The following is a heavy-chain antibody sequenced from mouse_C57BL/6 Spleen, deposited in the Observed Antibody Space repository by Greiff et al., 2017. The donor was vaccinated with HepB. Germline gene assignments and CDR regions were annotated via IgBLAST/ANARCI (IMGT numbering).Heavy chain of an antibody. D-gene: IGHD2-1*01. Sequence: DVMLVESGGGLVKPGGSLKLSCAASGFTFSSYAMSWVRQTPEKRLEWVATISDGGSYTYYPDNVKGRFTISRDNAKNNLYLQRSHLKSEDTAMYYCARGYYGNYGAMDYWGQGTSVTVSS. J-gene: IGHJ4*01. CDR1: GFTFSSYA. V-gene: IGHV5-4*03. CDR2: ISDGGSYT. CDR3: ARGYYGNYGAMDY.